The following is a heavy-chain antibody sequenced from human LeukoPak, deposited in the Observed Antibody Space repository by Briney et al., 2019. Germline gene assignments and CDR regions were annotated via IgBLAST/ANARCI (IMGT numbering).Heavy chain of an antibody. V-gene: IGHV5-51*01. CDR1: GYTFSNQW. Sequence: GESLEISCETSGYTFSNQWIGWVRQMPGKGLEFMGIIYPADSDTRYSPPSGGQVSISVDTSITTASLQWSSLKASATAIYYCARTGYHYGSGSHFAFDVWGQGTVVTVSS. J-gene: IGHJ3*01. CDR2: IYPADSDT. CDR3: ARTGYHYGSGSHFAFDV. D-gene: IGHD3-10*01.